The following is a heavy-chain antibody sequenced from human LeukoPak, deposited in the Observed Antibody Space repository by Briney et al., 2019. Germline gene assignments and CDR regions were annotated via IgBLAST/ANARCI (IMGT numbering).Heavy chain of an antibody. V-gene: IGHV4-34*01. J-gene: IGHJ4*02. CDR1: GGSFSGYY. Sequence: SETLSLTCAVYGGSFSGYYWSWIRQPPGKGLEWIGEINHSGSTNYNPSLESRVTMSVDMSENHTSLKLNSVTAADTAVYYCAREGGPYRPLDYSGQGTLVTVSS. CDR2: INHSGST. CDR3: AREGGPYRPLDY.